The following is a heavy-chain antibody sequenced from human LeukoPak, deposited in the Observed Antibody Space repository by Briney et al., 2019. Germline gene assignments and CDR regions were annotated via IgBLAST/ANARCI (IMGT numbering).Heavy chain of an antibody. CDR3: AREAIAVAGTIDY. J-gene: IGHJ4*02. Sequence: ASVKVSCKASGGTFSSYAISWVRQAPGQGLEWMGRINPNSGGANYAQKFQGRVTMTRDTSISTAYMELSRLRSDDTAVYYCAREAIAVAGTIDYWGQGTLVTVSS. CDR1: GGTFSSYA. CDR2: INPNSGGA. V-gene: IGHV1-2*06. D-gene: IGHD6-19*01.